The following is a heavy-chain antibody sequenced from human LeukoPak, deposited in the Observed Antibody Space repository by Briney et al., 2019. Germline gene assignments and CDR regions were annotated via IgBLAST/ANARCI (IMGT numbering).Heavy chain of an antibody. CDR3: AREDSSGYYFDY. Sequence: GRSLRLSCAASGFTFSSYAMHWVRQAPGKGLEWVAVISYDGSNKYYADSVKGRFTISRDNSKNTLYLQMNSLRAEDTAVYYCAREDSSGYYFDYWGQGTLVTVSS. D-gene: IGHD3-22*01. J-gene: IGHJ4*02. CDR1: GFTFSSYA. V-gene: IGHV3-30*04. CDR2: ISYDGSNK.